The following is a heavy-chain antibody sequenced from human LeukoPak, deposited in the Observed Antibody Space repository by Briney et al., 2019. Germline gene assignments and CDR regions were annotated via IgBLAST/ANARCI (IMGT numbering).Heavy chain of an antibody. CDR1: GGSISSYY. CDR2: VYDSGST. J-gene: IGHJ4*02. V-gene: IGHV4-59*01. D-gene: IGHD3-9*01. CDR3: ASPLTGYYGSWYYFDY. Sequence: SETLSLTCTVSGGSISSYYWSWIRQPPGNGLEWIGYVYDSGSTNYNPSLKSRVTMSLDTSKKQFSLKLSSVTAADTAVYYCASPLTGYYGSWYYFDYWGQGILVTVSS.